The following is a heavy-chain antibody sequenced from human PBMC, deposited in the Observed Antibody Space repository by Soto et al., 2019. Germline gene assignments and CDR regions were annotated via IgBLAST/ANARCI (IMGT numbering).Heavy chain of an antibody. Sequence: QVYLVQSGAEVKKPGSSVKVSCKALRGIFTNYAFSWVRQAPGQGLEWMGGIMPFFGSGNYAQKFQGRINITADESTSSVYLELTSLRSEDTAVYYCARDRAGYYSHFVYWGQGTLVTVSS. CDR1: RGIFTNYA. J-gene: IGHJ4*02. D-gene: IGHD3-22*01. CDR2: IMPFFGSG. V-gene: IGHV1-69*01. CDR3: ARDRAGYYSHFVY.